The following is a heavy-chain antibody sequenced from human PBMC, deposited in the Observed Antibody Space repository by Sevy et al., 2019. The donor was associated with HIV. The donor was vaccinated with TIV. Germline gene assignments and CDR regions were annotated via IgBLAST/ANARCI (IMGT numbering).Heavy chain of an antibody. V-gene: IGHV4-4*09. CDR1: DDSINTYY. CDR2: IYNKIGST. J-gene: IGHJ4*02. D-gene: IGHD6-13*01. Sequence: SETLSLTCTVSDDSINTYYWSWIRQPPGKGLEWIGYIYNKIGSTSYSLALTSRVTISVDTSKNQFSLKLTSVTAADTAVYYCARGAVVIGTAATPVLDFWGQGSLVTVSS. CDR3: ARGAVVIGTAATPVLDF.